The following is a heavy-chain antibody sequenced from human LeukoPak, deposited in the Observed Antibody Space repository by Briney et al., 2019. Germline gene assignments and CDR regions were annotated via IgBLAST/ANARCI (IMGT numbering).Heavy chain of an antibody. Sequence: ASVKVSCKTSGYTFTSYGINWVRQAPGQGLEWMGWISSFNGKTNYAQKLQGRVTLTTDTSTSTAYMELRSLRSDDTAVYYCARGRGIEGFDYWGQGTLVTVSS. V-gene: IGHV1-18*01. D-gene: IGHD1-26*01. CDR1: GYTFTSYG. J-gene: IGHJ4*02. CDR3: ARGRGIEGFDY. CDR2: ISSFNGKT.